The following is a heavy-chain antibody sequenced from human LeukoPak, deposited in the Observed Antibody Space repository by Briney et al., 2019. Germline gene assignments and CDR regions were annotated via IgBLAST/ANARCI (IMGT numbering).Heavy chain of an antibody. CDR3: ARTQLIISGYEFYYYGMDV. CDR2: TYYRSKYYN. D-gene: IGHD5-12*01. Sequence: SQTLSLTCAISGDSVSSNSAAWNWIRQSPSRGLKWLGRTYYRSKYYNDYAVSVKSRITINPDTSKNQFSLQLNSVTPEDTAVYYCARTQLIISGYEFYYYGMDVWGQGTTVTVSS. CDR1: GDSVSSNSAA. V-gene: IGHV6-1*01. J-gene: IGHJ6*02.